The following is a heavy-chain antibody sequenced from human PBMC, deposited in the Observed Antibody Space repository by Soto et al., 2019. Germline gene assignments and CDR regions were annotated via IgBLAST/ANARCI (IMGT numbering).Heavy chain of an antibody. V-gene: IGHV3-7*01. CDR2: IKPDGSEK. CDR3: ARDLEPVY. CDR1: GFSFSSYW. D-gene: IGHD3-3*01. J-gene: IGHJ4*02. Sequence: EVQLVESGGGLVQPGGSLRLSCAASGFSFSSYWMSWVRQAPGKGLEWLANIKPDGSEKYYVDSVKGRFTISRDNAKNSLYLQMNNLRAEDTSVYYCARDLEPVYWGKGTLVTVSS.